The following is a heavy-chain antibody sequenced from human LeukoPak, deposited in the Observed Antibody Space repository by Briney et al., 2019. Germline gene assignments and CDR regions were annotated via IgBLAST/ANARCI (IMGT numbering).Heavy chain of an antibody. D-gene: IGHD3-10*01. V-gene: IGHV4-34*01. CDR2: INHSGST. Sequence: NSSETLSLTCAVYGGSFSGYYWSWIRQPPGKGLEWIGEINHSGSTDYNPSLKSRVTISVDTSKNQFSLKLSSVTAADTAVYYCARVVNQRRWFGEARLDYWGQGTLVTVSS. J-gene: IGHJ4*02. CDR3: ARVVNQRRWFGEARLDY. CDR1: GGSFSGYY.